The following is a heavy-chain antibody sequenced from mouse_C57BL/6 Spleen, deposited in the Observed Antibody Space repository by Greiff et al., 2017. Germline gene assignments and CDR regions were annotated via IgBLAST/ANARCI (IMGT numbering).Heavy chain of an antibody. CDR2: IYPGDGDT. Sequence: VKLMESGPELVKPGASVKISCKASGYAFSSSWMNWVKQRPGKGLEWLGRIYPGDGDTNYNGKFKGKATLTADKSTSTAYMQLSSLTSEDSAVCSCSSTIVTTCDYWGQGTTLTVSS. CDR1: GYAFSSSW. J-gene: IGHJ2*01. D-gene: IGHD2-5*01. CDR3: SSTIVTTCDY. V-gene: IGHV1-82*01.